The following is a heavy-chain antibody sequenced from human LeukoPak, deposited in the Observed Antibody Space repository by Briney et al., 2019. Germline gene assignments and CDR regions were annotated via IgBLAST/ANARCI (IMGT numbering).Heavy chain of an antibody. CDR1: GYTFTKYY. V-gene: IGHV1-46*01. D-gene: IGHD6-19*01. CDR3: GTIEGLYTSGWESDFDY. J-gene: IGHJ4*02. Sequence: RVASVKVSCKASGYTFTKYYINWVRQAPGQGLEWMGIINPSGGSTSYAQKFQGRVTMTRDTSASTAYMELSSHSSEDTAVYYCGTIEGLYTSGWESDFDYWGQGTLVTVPS. CDR2: INPSGGST.